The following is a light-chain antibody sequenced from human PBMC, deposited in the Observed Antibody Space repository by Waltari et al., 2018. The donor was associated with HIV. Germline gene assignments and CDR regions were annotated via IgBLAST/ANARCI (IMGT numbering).Light chain of an antibody. V-gene: IGKV3-20*01. Sequence: ENVLTQSPGTLSLSPGDRATLSCRTSQSVSRSYLAWYQQRPGRAPRLLMYGTSSRATGIPDRFSGSGSGTDFTLTISRLEPEDFAVYYCHQYGTSRTFGQGTRVEIK. CDR1: QSVSRSY. J-gene: IGKJ1*01. CDR3: HQYGTSRT. CDR2: GTS.